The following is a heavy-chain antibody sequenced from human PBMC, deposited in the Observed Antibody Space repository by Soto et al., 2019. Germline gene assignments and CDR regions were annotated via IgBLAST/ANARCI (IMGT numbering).Heavy chain of an antibody. Sequence: GGSLRLSCAASGFTFSSYGMHWARQAPGKGLEWVAVISYDGSNKYYADSVKGRFTISRDNSKNTLYLQMNSLRAEDTAVYYCAIMVVTNPDYWGQGTLVTVS. CDR2: ISYDGSNK. CDR3: AIMVVTNPDY. CDR1: GFTFSSYG. V-gene: IGHV3-30*03. D-gene: IGHD2-21*02. J-gene: IGHJ4*02.